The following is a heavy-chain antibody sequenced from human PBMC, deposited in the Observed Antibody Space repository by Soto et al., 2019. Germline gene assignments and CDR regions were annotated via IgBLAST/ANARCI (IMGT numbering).Heavy chain of an antibody. J-gene: IGHJ4*02. D-gene: IGHD3-22*01. V-gene: IGHV3-23*01. Sequence: PGGSLRLSCAASGFTISSRDNHAMSWVRQAPGKGPEWISSISGSGSTIYYADSVKGRFTISRDNSKNTLYLQMSSLRAEDTAVYYCAKVFYYYDSSGYYYFDYWGQGTLVTVSS. CDR3: AKVFYYYDSSGYYYFDY. CDR2: ISGSGSTI. CDR1: GFTISSRDNHA.